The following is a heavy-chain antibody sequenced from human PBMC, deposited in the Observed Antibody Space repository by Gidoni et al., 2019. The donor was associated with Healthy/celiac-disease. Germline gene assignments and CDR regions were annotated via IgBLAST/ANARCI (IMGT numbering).Heavy chain of an antibody. Sequence: EVQLLESGGGLVQPGGSLRLCCAASGFTFSSYAMRWVRQAPGKGLEWVSAISGSGGSTYYADSVKGRFTISRDNSKNTLYLQMNSLRAEDTAVYYCASSTYYYDSSGYHGTDYWGQGTLVTVSS. CDR1: GFTFSSYA. D-gene: IGHD3-22*01. J-gene: IGHJ4*02. V-gene: IGHV3-23*01. CDR2: ISGSGGST. CDR3: ASSTYYYDSSGYHGTDY.